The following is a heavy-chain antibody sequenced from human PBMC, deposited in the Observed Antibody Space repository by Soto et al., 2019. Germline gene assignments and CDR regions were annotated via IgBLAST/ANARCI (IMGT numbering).Heavy chain of an antibody. Sequence: QVQLVESGGGVVQPGRSLRLSCAASGFTFSSYGMHWVRQAPGKGLEWVAVIWYDGSNKYYADSVKGRFTISRDNSKNTLYLQMNSLRAEDTAVYYCARDVIQLWSDYFDYWGQGTRVTVSS. V-gene: IGHV3-33*01. CDR2: IWYDGSNK. CDR3: ARDVIQLWSDYFDY. D-gene: IGHD5-18*01. CDR1: GFTFSSYG. J-gene: IGHJ4*02.